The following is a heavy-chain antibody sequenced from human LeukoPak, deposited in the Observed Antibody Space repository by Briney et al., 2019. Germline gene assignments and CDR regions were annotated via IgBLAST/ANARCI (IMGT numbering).Heavy chain of an antibody. CDR3: ARGVTAPLR. D-gene: IGHD2-21*02. Sequence: SETLSLTCTVSGGSISSYYWSWIRQPPGKGLEWIGYIYYSGSTNYNPSLKSRVTISVDTSKNQFSLKLSSVTAADTAVYYCARGVTAPLRWGQGTLVTVSS. CDR2: IYYSGST. CDR1: GGSISSYY. J-gene: IGHJ4*02. V-gene: IGHV4-59*08.